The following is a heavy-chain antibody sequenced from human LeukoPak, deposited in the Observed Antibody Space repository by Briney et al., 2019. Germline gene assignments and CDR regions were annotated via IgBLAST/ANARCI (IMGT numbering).Heavy chain of an antibody. J-gene: IGHJ4*02. CDR1: GYTFTSYD. D-gene: IGHD3-22*01. CDR2: MNPSSGNT. CDR3: ARSRAMIVVASPYYFDY. V-gene: IGHV1-8*01. Sequence: ASVKVSCKASGYTFTSYDINWVRQATGQGLEWMGWMNPSSGNTGYAQKFQGRVTMTRDTSISTAYMELSRLRSDDTAVYYCARSRAMIVVASPYYFDYWGQGTLVTVSS.